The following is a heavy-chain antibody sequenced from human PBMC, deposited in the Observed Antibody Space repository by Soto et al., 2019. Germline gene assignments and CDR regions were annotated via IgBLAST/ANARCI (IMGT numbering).Heavy chain of an antibody. CDR2: ISSSSSTI. CDR3: ARDSSRYSSGWYEEFDY. CDR1: GFTFSSYS. D-gene: IGHD6-19*01. J-gene: IGHJ4*02. Sequence: EVQLVESGGGLVQPGGSLRLSCAASGFTFSSYSMNWVRQAPGKGLEWVSYISSSSSTIYYADSVKGRFTISRDNAKNSLYLQMNSLRDEDTAVYYCARDSSRYSSGWYEEFDYGGQGTLVTVSS. V-gene: IGHV3-48*02.